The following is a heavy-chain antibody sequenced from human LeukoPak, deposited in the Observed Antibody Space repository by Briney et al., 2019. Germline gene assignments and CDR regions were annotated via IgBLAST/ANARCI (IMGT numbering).Heavy chain of an antibody. CDR2: IYSGGST. D-gene: IGHD3-10*01. J-gene: IGHJ4*02. CDR1: GFTVSSNY. CDR3: ARITMVRGEYYFEY. Sequence: SGGSLRLSCAASGFTVSSNYMSWVRQAPGKGLEWVSVIYSGGSTYYADSVKGRFTISRDNSKNTLYLQMNSLRAEDTAVYYCARITMVRGEYYFEYWGQGTLVTVSS. V-gene: IGHV3-53*01.